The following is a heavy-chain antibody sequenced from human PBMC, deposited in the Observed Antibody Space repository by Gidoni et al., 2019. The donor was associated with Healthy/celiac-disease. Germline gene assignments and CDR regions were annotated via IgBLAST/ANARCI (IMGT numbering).Heavy chain of an antibody. CDR1: GGSISSGDYY. CDR3: ARRYYYDSSGYTDAFDI. D-gene: IGHD3-22*01. CDR2: IYYSGST. V-gene: IGHV4-30-4*01. Sequence: QVQLQESGPGLVKPSQTLSLTCTVPGGSISSGDYYWSWIRQPPGKGLEWIGYIYYSGSTYYNPSLKSRVTISVDTSKNQFSLKLSSVTAADTAVYYCARRYYYDSSGYTDAFDIWGQGTMVTVSS. J-gene: IGHJ3*02.